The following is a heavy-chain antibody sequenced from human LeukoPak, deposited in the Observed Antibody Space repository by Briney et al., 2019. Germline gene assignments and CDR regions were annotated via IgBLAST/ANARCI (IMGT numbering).Heavy chain of an antibody. Sequence: SETLSLTCSVSGFSISRGFYWGWIRQPPGKGLEWIATIYHTGSTYYNSSLRSRVTISVDTSKNQFSLRLSSVTAADTAVYYCARDRATIAADAFDIWGQGTMVTVSS. V-gene: IGHV4-38-2*02. J-gene: IGHJ3*02. CDR3: ARDRATIAADAFDI. D-gene: IGHD6-25*01. CDR2: IYHTGST. CDR1: GFSISRGFY.